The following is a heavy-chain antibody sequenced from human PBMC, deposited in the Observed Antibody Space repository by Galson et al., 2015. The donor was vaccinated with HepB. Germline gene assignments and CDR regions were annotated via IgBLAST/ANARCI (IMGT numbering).Heavy chain of an antibody. CDR2: ISGSGGST. V-gene: IGHV3-23*01. CDR1: GFTFSSYA. CDR3: AKDSSLLRFLEWLSTFDY. D-gene: IGHD3-3*01. Sequence: SLRLSCAASGFTFSSYAMSWVRQAPGKGLEWVSAISGSGGSTYYADSVKGRFTISRDNSKNTLYLQMNSLRAEDTAVYYCAKDSSLLRFLEWLSTFDYWGQGTLVTVSS. J-gene: IGHJ4*02.